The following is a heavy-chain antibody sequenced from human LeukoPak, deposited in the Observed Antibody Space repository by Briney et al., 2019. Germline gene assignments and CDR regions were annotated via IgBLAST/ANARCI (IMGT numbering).Heavy chain of an antibody. V-gene: IGHV4-59*01. J-gene: IGHJ3*02. Sequence: PSETLSLTCTVSGGSINSYYWSWIRQPPGKGLEWIGDIYYSGSTNYNPSLKSRVTRSVDTSKNQFSLKLSSVTAADTAVYYCARDESGTSAFDIWGQGTMVTVSS. D-gene: IGHD1-1*01. CDR1: GGSINSYY. CDR3: ARDESGTSAFDI. CDR2: IYYSGST.